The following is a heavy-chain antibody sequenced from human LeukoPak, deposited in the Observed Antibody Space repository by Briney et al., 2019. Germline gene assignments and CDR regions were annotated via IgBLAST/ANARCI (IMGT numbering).Heavy chain of an antibody. V-gene: IGHV4-34*01. Sequence: SETLSLTCDVFRGSFSSNYWSWIRQPPGKGLEWIGEINHSGSTNYNPSLKSRVTISVDTSKNQFSLRLSSVTAADTAVYYYASRPRDSSGYSHFYYFDYWGQGTLVTVSS. D-gene: IGHD3-22*01. J-gene: IGHJ4*02. CDR1: RGSFSSNY. CDR3: ASRPRDSSGYSHFYYFDY. CDR2: INHSGST.